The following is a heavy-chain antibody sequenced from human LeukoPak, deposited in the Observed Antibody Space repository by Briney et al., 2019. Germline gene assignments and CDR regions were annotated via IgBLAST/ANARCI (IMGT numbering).Heavy chain of an antibody. J-gene: IGHJ4*02. CDR2: ISRSGTYI. D-gene: IGHD2-2*01. CDR1: GFNFSAYN. V-gene: IGHV3-21*01. Sequence: PGGSLRLSCAAAGFNFSAYNMNWVRQAPGEGLEWVSSISRSGTYIYYADSVKGRLTISRDNAKNSLYLQMNSLRAEDTAVYYCAKDSSGKYQLLSRAFDYWGQGTLVTVSS. CDR3: AKDSSGKYQLLSRAFDY.